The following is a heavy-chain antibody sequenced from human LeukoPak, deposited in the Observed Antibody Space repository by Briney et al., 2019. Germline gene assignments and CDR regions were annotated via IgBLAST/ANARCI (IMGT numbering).Heavy chain of an antibody. D-gene: IGHD3-10*01. CDR3: ARPGSGSGSFYYYGMDV. V-gene: IGHV3-21*01. CDR1: GFTFSSYS. Sequence: PGGSLRLSCAASGFTFSSYSMNWVRQASGKGLEWVSSISSSSSYIYYADSVKGRFTISRDNAKNSLYLQMNSLRAEDTAVYYCARPGSGSGSFYYYGMDVWGQGTTVTVSS. J-gene: IGHJ6*02. CDR2: ISSSSSYI.